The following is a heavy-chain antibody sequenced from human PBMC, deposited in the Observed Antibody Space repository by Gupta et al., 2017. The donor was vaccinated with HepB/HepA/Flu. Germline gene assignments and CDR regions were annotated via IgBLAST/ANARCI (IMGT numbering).Heavy chain of an antibody. J-gene: IGHJ5*02. V-gene: IGHV4-39*01. D-gene: IGHD6-13*01. CDR2: IYYSGST. Sequence: QLQLQESGPGLVKPSETLSLTCTVSGGSISSSSYYWGWIRQPPGKGLEWIGSIYYSGSTYYNPSLKSRVTISVDTSKNQFSLKLSSVTAADTAVYYCASEQQLVVPSGNWFDPWGQGTLVTVSS. CDR1: GGSISSSSYY. CDR3: ASEQQLVVPSGNWFDP.